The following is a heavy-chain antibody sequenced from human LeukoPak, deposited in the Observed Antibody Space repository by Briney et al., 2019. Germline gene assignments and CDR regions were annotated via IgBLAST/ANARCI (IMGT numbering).Heavy chain of an antibody. CDR2: IYYSGST. D-gene: IGHD4-23*01. CDR3: ARLGGNSAWFDP. J-gene: IGHJ5*02. Sequence: PSETLSLTCTVSGGSISSYYWSWIRQPPGKGLEWIGYIYYSGSTNYNPSLKSRVTISVDTSKNQFSLKLSSVTAADTAVYYCARLGGNSAWFDPWGQGTLVTVSS. V-gene: IGHV4-59*01. CDR1: GGSISSYY.